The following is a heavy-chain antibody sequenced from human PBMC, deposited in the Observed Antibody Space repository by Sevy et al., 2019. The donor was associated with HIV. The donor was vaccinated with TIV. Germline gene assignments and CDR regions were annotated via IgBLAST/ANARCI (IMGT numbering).Heavy chain of an antibody. CDR2: ISGSGGST. Sequence: GGSLRLSCAASGFTFSSYAMSWVRQAPGKGLEWVSAISGSGGSTYYADSVKGRFTISRDNSKNTLYLQMNSLRAEDTAVYYCAKVSPRGYSYGPYFDYWGQGTLVTVSS. V-gene: IGHV3-23*01. D-gene: IGHD5-18*01. CDR1: GFTFSSYA. J-gene: IGHJ4*02. CDR3: AKVSPRGYSYGPYFDY.